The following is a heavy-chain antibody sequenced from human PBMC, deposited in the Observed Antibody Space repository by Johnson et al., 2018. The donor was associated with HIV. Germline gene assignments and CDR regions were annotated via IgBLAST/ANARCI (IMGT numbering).Heavy chain of an antibody. Sequence: QVYLVESGGGLVKPGGSLRLSCAASGFTFSDYYMSWIRQAPGMGLEWVSYISYSASSMFYADSLQGRFTISRDNAKNSLYLPMNSLRAEDTAVYSCARGRSSSSTAAFDIWGQGTMVTVSS. CDR2: ISYSASSM. CDR1: GFTFSDYY. J-gene: IGHJ3*02. V-gene: IGHV3-11*04. D-gene: IGHD6-6*01. CDR3: ARGRSSSSTAAFDI.